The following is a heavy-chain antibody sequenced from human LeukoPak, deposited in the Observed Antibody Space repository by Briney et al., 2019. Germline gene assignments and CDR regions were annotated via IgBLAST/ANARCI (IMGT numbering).Heavy chain of an antibody. V-gene: IGHV3-53*01. CDR2: IFSDTTGGAT. CDR1: GFSVSSNY. CDR3: ARDHSFDAFDI. J-gene: IGHJ3*02. Sequence: GGSLRLSCAASGFSVSSNYMSWVRQAPGKGLEWVSLIFSDTTGGATDYADSVKGRFTISRDDSKNTLYLQMNSLRAEDTAVYYCARDHSFDAFDIWGQGTVVTVSS.